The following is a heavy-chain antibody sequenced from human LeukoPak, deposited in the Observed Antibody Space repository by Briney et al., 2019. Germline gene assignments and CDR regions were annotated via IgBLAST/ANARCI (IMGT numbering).Heavy chain of an antibody. D-gene: IGHD3-10*01. J-gene: IGHJ3*02. Sequence: SETLSLTCAVYGGSFSGYYWSWIRQPPGKRLEWIGEINHSGSTNYNPSLKSRVTISVDTSKNQFSLKLSSVTAADTAVYYCARILSITMVRGVIHRSHAFDIWGQGTMVTVSS. CDR1: GGSFSGYY. CDR2: INHSGST. V-gene: IGHV4-34*01. CDR3: ARILSITMVRGVIHRSHAFDI.